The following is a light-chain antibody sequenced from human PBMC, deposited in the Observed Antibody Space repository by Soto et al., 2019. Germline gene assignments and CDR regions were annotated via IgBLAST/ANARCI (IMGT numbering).Light chain of an antibody. J-gene: IGKJ1*01. V-gene: IGKV3-15*01. Sequence: EIVMTQSPDTLSVSPGEGATLSFRVSQSIGSNLAWYQQRPGQAPRLLMYGASTRADGIPARFTGSGSGTEFTLTISSLQSEDFAVYYCQQYNNWPPWTFGQGTKVDIK. CDR3: QQYNNWPPWT. CDR2: GAS. CDR1: QSIGSN.